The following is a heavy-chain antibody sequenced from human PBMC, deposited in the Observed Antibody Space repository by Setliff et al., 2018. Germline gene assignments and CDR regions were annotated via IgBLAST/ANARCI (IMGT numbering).Heavy chain of an antibody. D-gene: IGHD3-10*01. Sequence: SGTLSLTCTVSGGSISNYYWSWIRQPPGKGLEWIGYIYYSGSTNYNPSLKSRVTISVDTSKNQFSLKLSSVTAADTAVYYCARDEDYYGSGSYYNWGQGTLVTVSS. CDR1: GGSISNYY. V-gene: IGHV4-59*01. CDR3: ARDEDYYGSGSYYN. CDR2: IYYSGST. J-gene: IGHJ4*01.